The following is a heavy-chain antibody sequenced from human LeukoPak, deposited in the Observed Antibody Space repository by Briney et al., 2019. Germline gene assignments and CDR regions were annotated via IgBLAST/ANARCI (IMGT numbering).Heavy chain of an antibody. CDR2: ISYDGSNK. D-gene: IGHD5-18*01. V-gene: IGHV3-30*03. CDR3: ARDQAAMVTPYPDYYYYYMDV. J-gene: IGHJ6*03. CDR1: GFTFSSYG. Sequence: GGSLRLSCAASGFTFSSYGMHWVRQAPGKGLEWVAVISYDGSNKYYADSVKGRFTISRDNSKNTLYLQMNSLRAEDTAVYYCARDQAAMVTPYPDYYYYYMDVWGKGTTVTISS.